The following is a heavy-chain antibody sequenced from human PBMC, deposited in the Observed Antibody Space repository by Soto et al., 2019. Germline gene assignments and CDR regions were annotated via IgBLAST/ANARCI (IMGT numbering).Heavy chain of an antibody. CDR2: ISYDGSIK. J-gene: IGHJ4*02. D-gene: IGHD3-10*01. CDR1: GFTFSSHS. V-gene: IGHV3-30-3*01. Sequence: QVQLVESGGGVVQPGRSLRLSCAASGFTFSSHSIQWVRQAPGKGLEWVAVISYDGSIKYYADSVKGRFTISRDNSKNTAYLQMNRLRAEDTAVFYCAREWSTSGDLDYWGQGNLVIVSS. CDR3: AREWSTSGDLDY.